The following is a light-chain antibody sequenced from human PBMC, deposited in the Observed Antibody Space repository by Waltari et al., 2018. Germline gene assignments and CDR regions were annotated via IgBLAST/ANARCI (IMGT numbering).Light chain of an antibody. V-gene: IGKV3-15*01. J-gene: IGKJ3*01. Sequence: EKVMTQSPATLSVSPGERATLSCRASQSVSSNLAWYQQKPGQAPRLLISGASTRATGIPDRFSGSGSGTEFTLTISSLQSEDFAVYYCQQYDDWPLTFGPGTKVDF. CDR1: QSVSSN. CDR2: GAS. CDR3: QQYDDWPLT.